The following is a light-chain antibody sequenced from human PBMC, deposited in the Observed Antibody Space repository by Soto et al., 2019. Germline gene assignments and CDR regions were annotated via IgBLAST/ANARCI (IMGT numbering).Light chain of an antibody. CDR3: HQYGSSPWT. CDR1: QSVSTTY. CDR2: GAS. J-gene: IGKJ1*01. V-gene: IGKV3-20*01. Sequence: EIVLTQSPGTLSLSPGERATLSCRASQSVSTTYLAWYEQKPGQAPRLLIYGASSRATGIPDRFSGSGSGTDFTLTISRVETEDFAVCYCHQYGSSPWTFGQGTKVEIK.